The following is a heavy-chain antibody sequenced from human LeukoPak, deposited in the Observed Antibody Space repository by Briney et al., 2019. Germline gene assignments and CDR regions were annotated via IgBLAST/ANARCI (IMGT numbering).Heavy chain of an antibody. D-gene: IGHD6-19*01. J-gene: IGHJ4*02. CDR2: ISSSSTI. Sequence: GGSLRLSCAASGFTFSSYSMNWVRQAPGKGLEWVSYISSSSTIYYADSVKGRFTISRDNAKNSLYLQMNSLRDEDTAVYYCATPPDIAVADDYWGQGTLVTVSS. CDR1: GFTFSSYS. V-gene: IGHV3-48*02. CDR3: ATPPDIAVADDY.